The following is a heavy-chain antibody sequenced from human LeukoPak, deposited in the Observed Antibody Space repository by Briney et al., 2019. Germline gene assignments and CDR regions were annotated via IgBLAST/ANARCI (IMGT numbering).Heavy chain of an antibody. V-gene: IGHV3-9*01. CDR2: ISWNSGSI. CDR1: GFTFDDYG. J-gene: IGHJ3*02. Sequence: GGSLRLSCAASGFTFDDYGMHWVRQAPGKGLEWVSGISWNSGSIGYADSVKGRFTISRDNAKNSLYLQMNSLRAEDTALYYCAKDSGTKAGVAFDIWGQGTMVTVSS. D-gene: IGHD2-15*01. CDR3: AKDSGTKAGVAFDI.